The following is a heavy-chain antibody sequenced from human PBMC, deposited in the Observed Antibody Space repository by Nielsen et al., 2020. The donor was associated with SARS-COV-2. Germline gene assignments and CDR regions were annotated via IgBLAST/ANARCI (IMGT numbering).Heavy chain of an antibody. CDR2: INTNTGNP. Sequence: SVKVSCKASGYTFTSYAMNWVRQAPGQGLEWMGWINTNTGNPTNAQGFTGRFVFSLDTSVSTAYLQISSLKAEDTAVYYCAMGIAPYGMDVWGQGTTVTVSS. CDR1: GYTFTSYA. CDR3: AMGIAPYGMDV. J-gene: IGHJ6*02. V-gene: IGHV7-4-1*02. D-gene: IGHD6-13*01.